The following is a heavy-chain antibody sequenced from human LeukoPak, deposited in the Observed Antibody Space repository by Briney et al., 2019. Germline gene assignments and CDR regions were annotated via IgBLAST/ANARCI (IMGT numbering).Heavy chain of an antibody. CDR2: IYTSGTT. J-gene: IGHJ3*01. CDR1: GDSFHDYY. CDR3: AGASDAFNV. Sequence: SETLSLTCTVSGDSFHDYYWNWIRQPAGKGLEWIGRIYTSGTTNSNPSLGSRVTIPVDTSKKQFSLRLSSVAAADTAVYYCAGASDAFNVWGQGTMVTVSS. V-gene: IGHV4-4*07.